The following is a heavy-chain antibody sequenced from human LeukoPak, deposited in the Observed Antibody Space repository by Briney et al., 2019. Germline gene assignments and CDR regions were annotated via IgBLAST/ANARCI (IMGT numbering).Heavy chain of an antibody. Sequence: PSETLSLTCTVSGDSISSGDYYWSWIRQPAGKGLECIGRISSSGSTNYNPSLKSRVTMSVDTSKNQFSLKLSSVTAADTAVYYCARLSTVTTSFDYWGQGTLVTVSS. CDR3: ARLSTVTTSFDY. V-gene: IGHV4-61*02. CDR1: GDSISSGDYY. CDR2: ISSSGST. D-gene: IGHD4-17*01. J-gene: IGHJ4*02.